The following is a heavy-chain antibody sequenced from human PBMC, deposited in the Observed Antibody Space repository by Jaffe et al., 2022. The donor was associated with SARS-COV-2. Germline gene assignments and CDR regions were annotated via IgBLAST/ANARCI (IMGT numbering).Heavy chain of an antibody. Sequence: QVQLVESGGGVVQPGRSLRLSCTTSGFSFSSYGMHWVRQAPGKGLEWVAIIWFDGSNKYYADSVKGRFSISRDSSKNTLYLQMNSLRAEDTAVYYCARASLYDSDGYYRTYYFDSWGQGTLVTVSS. CDR2: IWFDGSNK. CDR1: GFSFSSYG. V-gene: IGHV3-33*01. J-gene: IGHJ4*02. D-gene: IGHD3-22*01. CDR3: ARASLYDSDGYYRTYYFDS.